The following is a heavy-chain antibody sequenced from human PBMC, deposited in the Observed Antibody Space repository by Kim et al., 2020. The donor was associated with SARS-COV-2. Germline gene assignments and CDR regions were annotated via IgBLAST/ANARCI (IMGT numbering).Heavy chain of an antibody. CDR2: INQDGSEK. V-gene: IGHV3-7*01. D-gene: IGHD1-26*01. CDR1: GFIFSNYW. CDR3: ASGGVGSGGGH. Sequence: GGSLRLSCAVSGFIFSNYWMSWVRQAPGKGLEWVANINQDGSEKNYVDSVKGRLTISRDNAKNSLYLQMNSLRAEDTAVYYCASGGVGSGGGHWGQGTLVTVSS. J-gene: IGHJ4*02.